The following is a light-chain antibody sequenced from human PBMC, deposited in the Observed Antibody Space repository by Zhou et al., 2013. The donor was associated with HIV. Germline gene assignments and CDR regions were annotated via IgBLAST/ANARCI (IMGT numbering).Light chain of an antibody. J-gene: IGKJ1*01. Sequence: DIQLTQSPSFLSASVGDRVTITCRASQGISSYLAWYQQKPGKAPKLLIYAASTLQSGVPSRFSGSGSGTEFTLTISSLQPEDFATYYCQQYYNTVWSFGQGTKVEIK. V-gene: IGKV1-9*01. CDR1: QGISSY. CDR2: AAS. CDR3: QQYYNTVWS.